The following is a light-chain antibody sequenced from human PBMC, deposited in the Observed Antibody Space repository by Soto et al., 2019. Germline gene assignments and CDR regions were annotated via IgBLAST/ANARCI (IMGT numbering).Light chain of an antibody. CDR1: QNVGTN. CDR3: QQYNNWGLS. Sequence: IVMTQSPATLSVSPGERVTLSCRANQNVGTNLAWYQQKPGQAPRLLIYGSSTRATGIPATFSGSGSGTEFTLTISSLQSEESAVYYCQQYNNWGLSFGGGTKVDIK. V-gene: IGKV3D-15*01. J-gene: IGKJ4*01. CDR2: GSS.